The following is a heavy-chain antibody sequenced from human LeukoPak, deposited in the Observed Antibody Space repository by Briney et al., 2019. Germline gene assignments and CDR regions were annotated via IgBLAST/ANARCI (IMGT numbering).Heavy chain of an antibody. CDR2: INDDGSTT. Sequence: GGSLRLSCTASGFTFSTYWINWVRQSPGKGLVWVALINDDGSTTTHADSVKGRFTISGDNAKNTAYLQMNSLRDEDTAVYFCARDYAGSPDYWGQGTLVTVSA. CDR3: ARDYAGSPDY. J-gene: IGHJ4*02. V-gene: IGHV3-74*03. CDR1: GFTFSTYW. D-gene: IGHD3-10*01.